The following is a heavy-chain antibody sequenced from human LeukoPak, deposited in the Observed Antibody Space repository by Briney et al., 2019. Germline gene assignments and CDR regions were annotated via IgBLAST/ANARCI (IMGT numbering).Heavy chain of an antibody. CDR3: AKGGKWDVTPFDY. CDR1: GFTFTSYS. J-gene: IGHJ4*02. V-gene: IGHV3-23*01. CDR2: ISGGGGST. D-gene: IGHD1-26*01. Sequence: PGGSLRLSCAASGFTFTSYSINWVRQAPGKGLEWVSTISGGGGSTYYADSVKGRFTNSRDNSKNTLYLQVNSLRAEDTAVYYCAKGGKWDVTPFDYWGQGTLVTVSS.